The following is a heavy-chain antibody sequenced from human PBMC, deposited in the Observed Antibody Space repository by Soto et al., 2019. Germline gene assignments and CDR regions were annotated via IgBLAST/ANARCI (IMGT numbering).Heavy chain of an antibody. CDR1: KYTFTNYA. CDR3: ARERDYYDSSGYLVLDY. Sequence: GASVKVSCKASKYTFTNYAIHWVRQAPGQRLEWMGWINGGNGHTKYSQKFQGRVTITADKSTSTAYMELSSLRSEDTAVYYCARERDYYDSSGYLVLDYWGQGTLVTVSS. J-gene: IGHJ4*02. CDR2: INGGNGHT. V-gene: IGHV1-3*01. D-gene: IGHD3-22*01.